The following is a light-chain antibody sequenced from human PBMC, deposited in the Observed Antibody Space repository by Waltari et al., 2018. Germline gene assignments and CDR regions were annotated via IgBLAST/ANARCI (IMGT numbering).Light chain of an antibody. CDR2: KAH. Sequence: QTVVTQEPSFSVSPGGTVTLTCALSSGSLSTTSYATWYQQTPGQAPRTPVYKAHARSSGVPDRFSGYILGKTAALTITGAQADDEADYYCALYMGSGIWVFGGGTRLTV. J-gene: IGLJ3*02. CDR3: ALYMGSGIWV. V-gene: IGLV8-61*01. CDR1: SGSLSTTSY.